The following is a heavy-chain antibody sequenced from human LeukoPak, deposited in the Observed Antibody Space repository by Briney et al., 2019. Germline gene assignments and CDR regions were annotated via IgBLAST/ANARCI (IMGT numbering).Heavy chain of an antibody. D-gene: IGHD5-18*01. CDR3: AKGRYSYEY. J-gene: IGHJ4*02. Sequence: SETLSLTCTVSGGSISNYYWSWIRQPPGKGPEWIGYIYYSGSTKYNPSLKSRVTISVDTSKNQFSLKLSSVTAADTAIYYCAKGRYSYEYWGQGTLVTVSS. CDR2: IYYSGST. CDR1: GGSISNYY. V-gene: IGHV4-59*01.